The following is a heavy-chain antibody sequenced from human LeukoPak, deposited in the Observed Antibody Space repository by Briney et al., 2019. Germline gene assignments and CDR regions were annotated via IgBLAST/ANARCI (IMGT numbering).Heavy chain of an antibody. J-gene: IGHJ3*02. V-gene: IGHV1-2*02. CDR3: ARNYSSSPQGDAFDI. Sequence: NFQGRVTMTRDTSISTAYMELSRLRSDDTAVYYCARNYSSSPQGDAFDIWGQGTMVTVSS. D-gene: IGHD6-6*01.